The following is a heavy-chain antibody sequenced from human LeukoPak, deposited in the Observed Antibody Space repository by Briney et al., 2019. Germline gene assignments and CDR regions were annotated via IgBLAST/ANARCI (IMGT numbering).Heavy chain of an antibody. V-gene: IGHV3-48*04. CDR1: GFTFSSYA. J-gene: IGHJ4*02. D-gene: IGHD6-19*01. Sequence: PGGSLRLSCAASGFTFSSYAMHWVRQAPGKGLEWVSYISSSGSTIYYADSVKGRFTISRDNAKNSLYLQMNSLRAEDTAVYYCARDGAVAGTFYYWGQGTLVTVSS. CDR3: ARDGAVAGTFYY. CDR2: ISSSGSTI.